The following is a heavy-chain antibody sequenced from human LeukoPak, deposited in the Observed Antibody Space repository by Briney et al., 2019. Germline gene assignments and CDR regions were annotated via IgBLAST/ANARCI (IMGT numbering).Heavy chain of an antibody. CDR2: IRYDGSNK. CDR3: ARGSMTKKLLDH. V-gene: IGHV3-30*02. J-gene: IGHJ4*02. CDR1: GFTFSSYG. Sequence: GGSLRLSCAASGFTFSSYGMHWVRQAPGKGLEWVAFIRYDGSNKYYADSVKGRFTISRDNSKNTLYLQMNSLRAEDTAVYYCARGSMTKKLLDHWGQGTLVTVSS.